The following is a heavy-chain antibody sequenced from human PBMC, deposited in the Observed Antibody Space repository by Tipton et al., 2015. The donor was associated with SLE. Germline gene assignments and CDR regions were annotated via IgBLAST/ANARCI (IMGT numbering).Heavy chain of an antibody. CDR3: AKDAFPVTSGLDV. CDR2: INSDGSSP. CDR1: GFTFSSSW. J-gene: IGHJ6*02. Sequence: SLRLSCAASGFTFSSSWMHWVRQAPGKGLVWVSRINSDGSSPTYADSVKGRFTISRDNSKKTLYLQTNSLRPEDTAMYYCAKDAFPVTSGLDVWGQGTTVTVSS. V-gene: IGHV3-74*01. D-gene: IGHD2-21*02.